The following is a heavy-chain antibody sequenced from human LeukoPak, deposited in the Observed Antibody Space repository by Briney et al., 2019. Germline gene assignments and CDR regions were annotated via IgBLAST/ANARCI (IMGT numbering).Heavy chain of an antibody. D-gene: IGHD2-15*01. J-gene: IGHJ6*04. CDR1: GFTFSTYA. Sequence: GGSLRLSCAASGFTFSTYAMHWVRQAPGKGLEWVAIVSYDVNTKYYADSVKGRFTISRDNSENTLYLEMNSLRAEDTAVYFCARRPTRSGGTCYGLDVWGKGTTVTVSS. V-gene: IGHV3-30-3*01. CDR2: VSYDVNTK. CDR3: ARRPTRSGGTCYGLDV.